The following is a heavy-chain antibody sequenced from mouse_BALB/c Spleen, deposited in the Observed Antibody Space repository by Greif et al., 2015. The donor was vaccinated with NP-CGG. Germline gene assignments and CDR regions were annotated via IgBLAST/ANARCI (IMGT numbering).Heavy chain of an antibody. J-gene: IGHJ3*01. CDR2: IHPNSGNT. CDR3: ARYGNYGAWFAY. V-gene: IGHV1S130*01. Sequence: VQLQQSGSVLVRPGASVKLSYKASGYTFTSSWMHWAKQRPGQGLEWIGEIHPNSGNTNYSEKFKGKATLTVDTSSSTAYVDLSSLTSEDSAVYYCARYGNYGAWFAYWGQGTLVTVSA. D-gene: IGHD2-1*01. CDR1: GYTFTSSW.